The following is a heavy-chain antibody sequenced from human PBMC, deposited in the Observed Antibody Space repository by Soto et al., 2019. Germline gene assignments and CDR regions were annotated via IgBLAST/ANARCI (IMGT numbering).Heavy chain of an antibody. D-gene: IGHD3-3*02. J-gene: IGHJ5*02. CDR1: GGSFSSYA. CDR2: IIPVLGTP. Sequence: QVQLVQAGAEVKQPGSSVKVSCKASGGSFSSYAVSWVRLAPGEGLEWMGRIIPVLGTPHSAQKFQGRGTITADESTSTAYMELSSLTSEDTAVSYCAGPMISMTWYWFDPWGQGTLVTVSS. V-gene: IGHV1-69*11. CDR3: AGPMISMTWYWFDP.